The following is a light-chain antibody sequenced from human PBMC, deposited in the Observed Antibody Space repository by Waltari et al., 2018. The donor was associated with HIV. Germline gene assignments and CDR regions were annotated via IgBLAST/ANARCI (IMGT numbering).Light chain of an antibody. Sequence: EIVLTQSPATLSLSPGERVTISCRASQSISNYLAWYQQKPGQAPRLLIYDASNRTTGIPARFSGSGSGTDFSLTISSLEPEDLGVYYCQQRSAWPLTFGGRTKVEIK. V-gene: IGKV3-11*01. CDR2: DAS. J-gene: IGKJ4*01. CDR1: QSISNY. CDR3: QQRSAWPLT.